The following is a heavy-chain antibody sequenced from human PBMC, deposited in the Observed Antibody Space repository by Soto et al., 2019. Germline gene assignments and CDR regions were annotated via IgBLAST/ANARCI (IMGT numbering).Heavy chain of an antibody. CDR2: IYYSGST. D-gene: IGHD5-12*01. Sequence: SETLSLTCTVSGGSVGSGSYYWGWIRQPPGKGLEWIGYIYYSGSTNYNPSLRSRVTISVDTSKNQFSLKLGSVTAAYTAVYYCARGREDRVATIGFDPWGKGTLVTVCS. V-gene: IGHV4-61*01. J-gene: IGHJ5*02. CDR3: ARGREDRVATIGFDP. CDR1: GGSVGSGSYY.